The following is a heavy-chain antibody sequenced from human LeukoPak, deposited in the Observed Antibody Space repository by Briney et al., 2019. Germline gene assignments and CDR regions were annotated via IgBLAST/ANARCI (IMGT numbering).Heavy chain of an antibody. CDR1: GYTFSSYA. CDR2: MNPNSGDT. J-gene: IGHJ4*02. Sequence: ASVKVSCKASGYTFSSYAINWVRQASGQGLEWMGWMNPNSGDTGYAQKFQGRVTMTRNTSISTAYMELSSLRSEDTAVYYCARGGWLVLRYFDYWGQGTLVTVSS. D-gene: IGHD3-9*01. CDR3: ARGGWLVLRYFDY. V-gene: IGHV1-8*02.